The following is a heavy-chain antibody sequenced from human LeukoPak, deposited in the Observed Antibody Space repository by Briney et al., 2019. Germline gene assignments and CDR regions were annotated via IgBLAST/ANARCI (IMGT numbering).Heavy chain of an antibody. D-gene: IGHD3-10*01. V-gene: IGHV3-23*01. J-gene: IGHJ4*02. CDR3: AKRGIVIRGLLIIGFHKEAYYFDS. Sequence: GGSLRLSCVVSGITLSNYAMSWVRQAPGKGLEWVSGISGSAGGTNYADSEKGRFTISRDNSMNTMYLQMNSLRAEDTAVYFCAKRGIVIRGLLIIGFHKEAYYFDSWGQGILVTVSS. CDR1: GITLSNYA. CDR2: ISGSAGGT.